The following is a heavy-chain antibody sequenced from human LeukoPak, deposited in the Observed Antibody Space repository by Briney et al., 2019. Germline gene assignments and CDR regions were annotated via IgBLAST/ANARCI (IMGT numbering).Heavy chain of an antibody. Sequence: SETLSLTCTVSGGSISSSSYYWGWIRQPPGKGLEWIGSIYYSGSTYYNPSLKSRVTISVDTSKNQFSLKLSSVTAADTAVYYCARGRDKPPVLYYFDYWGQGTLVTVSS. D-gene: IGHD5-24*01. CDR3: ARGRDKPPVLYYFDY. V-gene: IGHV4-39*07. CDR1: GGSISSSSYY. CDR2: IYYSGST. J-gene: IGHJ4*02.